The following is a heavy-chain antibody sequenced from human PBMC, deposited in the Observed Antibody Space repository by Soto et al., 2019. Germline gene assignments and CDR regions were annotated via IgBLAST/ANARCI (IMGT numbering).Heavy chain of an antibody. CDR3: ARVTRHIVVVTAIRGNYFDY. Sequence: SETLSLTCAVYGGSFSGYYWSWIRQPPGKGLEWIGEINHSGSTNYNPSLKSRVTISVDTSKNQFSLKLSSVTAADTAVYYCARVTRHIVVVTAIRGNYFDYWGQGTLVTVSS. CDR1: GGSFSGYY. CDR2: INHSGST. V-gene: IGHV4-34*01. D-gene: IGHD2-21*02. J-gene: IGHJ4*02.